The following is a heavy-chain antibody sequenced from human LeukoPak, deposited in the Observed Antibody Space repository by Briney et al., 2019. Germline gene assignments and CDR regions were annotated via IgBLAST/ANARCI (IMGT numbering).Heavy chain of an antibody. V-gene: IGHV4-38-2*02. J-gene: IGHJ3*02. D-gene: IGHD5-18*01. CDR2: IYHSGST. Sequence: PSETLSLTCTVSGYSISSGYYWGWIRQPPGKGLEWIGSIYHSGSTYYNPSLKSRVTISVDTSKNQFSLKLSSVTAADTAVYYCARGIQLWSLPDAFDIWGQGTMVTVSS. CDR3: ARGIQLWSLPDAFDI. CDR1: GYSISSGYY.